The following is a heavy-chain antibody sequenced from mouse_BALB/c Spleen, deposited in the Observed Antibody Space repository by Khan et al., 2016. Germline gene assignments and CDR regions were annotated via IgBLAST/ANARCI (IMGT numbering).Heavy chain of an antibody. Sequence: QVQLQESGPDLVAPSQCLSITCTVSGFSLTSYGVHWVRQPPGKGLVWLVVIWSDGSSTYNSPLNTRLSISKDNSNSQAFLILNSLHTDDTAMYYCARHGNGNCDCWGQGTTLTVSS. D-gene: IGHD2-1*01. CDR3: ARHGNGNCDC. CDR2: IWSDGSS. V-gene: IGHV2-6-2*01. CDR1: GFSLTSYG. J-gene: IGHJ2*01.